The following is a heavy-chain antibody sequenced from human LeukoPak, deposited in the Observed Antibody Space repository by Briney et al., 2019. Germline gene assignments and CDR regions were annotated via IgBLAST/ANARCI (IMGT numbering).Heavy chain of an antibody. CDR3: ARGTSTKQNDY. CDR2: IYHSGST. D-gene: IGHD1/OR15-1a*01. CDR1: GGSISSGGYS. V-gene: IGHV4-30-2*01. Sequence: PSQTLSLTCAVSGGSISSGGYSWSWIRQPPGKGLEWIGYIYHSGSTYYNPSLKSRVTISVDTSKNQFSLKLSSVTAADTAVYYCARGTSTKQNDYWGQGTLVTVSS. J-gene: IGHJ4*02.